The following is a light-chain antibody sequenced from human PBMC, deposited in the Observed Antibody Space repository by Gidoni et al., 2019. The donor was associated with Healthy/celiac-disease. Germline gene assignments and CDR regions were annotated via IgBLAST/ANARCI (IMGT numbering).Light chain of an antibody. CDR3: QQYGRSLIT. V-gene: IGKV3-20*01. Sequence: EIVLTQSPGTLSLSPGERATLSCRASQSVSSSYLAWYQQKPGQAPRLLIYGASSRATGIPDRFSGSGSGTDFTITISRLEPEDLAVYYCQQYGRSLITFXQXTRLEIK. CDR2: GAS. CDR1: QSVSSSY. J-gene: IGKJ5*01.